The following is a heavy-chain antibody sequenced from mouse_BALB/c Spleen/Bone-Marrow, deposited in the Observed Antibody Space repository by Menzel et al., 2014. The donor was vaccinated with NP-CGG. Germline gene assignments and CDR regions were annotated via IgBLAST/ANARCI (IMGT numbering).Heavy chain of an antibody. J-gene: IGHJ4*01. V-gene: IGHV2-3*01. CDR3: AKQDYYRYDYAMDY. Sequence: VQLQQSGTGLVAPSQSLAITCTVSGFSLTSYGVSWVRQPPGKGLQWLGVIWGDGSLNYHSALISRLSISKDKSKSQVFLKLNSMQTDDTCTYYCAKQDYYRYDYAMDYWGQGTSVTVSS. CDR2: IWGDGSL. CDR1: GFSLTSYG. D-gene: IGHD2-14*01.